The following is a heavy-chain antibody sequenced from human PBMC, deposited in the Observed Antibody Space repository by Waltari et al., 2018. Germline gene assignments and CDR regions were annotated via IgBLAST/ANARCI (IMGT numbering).Heavy chain of an antibody. J-gene: IGHJ6*03. CDR3: ATGGSYSNPLDYYYYMDV. CDR2: FDPEDGET. Sequence: QVQLVQSGAEVKKPGASVKVSCKVSGYTLTELSMHWVRQAPGKGLEWMGGFDPEDGETIYAQKFQGRVTMTEDTSTDTAYMELSSLRSEDTAVYYCATGGSYSNPLDYYYYMDVWGKGTTVTVSS. D-gene: IGHD6-13*01. V-gene: IGHV1-24*01. CDR1: GYTLTELS.